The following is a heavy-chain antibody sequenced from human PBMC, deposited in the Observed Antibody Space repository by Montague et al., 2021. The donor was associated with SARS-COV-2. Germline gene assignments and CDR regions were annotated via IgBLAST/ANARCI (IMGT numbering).Heavy chain of an antibody. CDR1: GGSLSTYY. V-gene: IGHV4-59*01. D-gene: IGHD3-22*01. CDR3: ARAGHAYDRSGYWNFFDS. CDR2: ISYSGGA. Sequence: SETLSLTCTVSGGSLSTYYWTWIRQPPGKGLEWIGYISYSGGANYNPSLESRVTISSDTSKNQFSLNMRSVTAADTAVYYCARAGHAYDRSGYWNFFDSRGQGTLVTVSS. J-gene: IGHJ4*02.